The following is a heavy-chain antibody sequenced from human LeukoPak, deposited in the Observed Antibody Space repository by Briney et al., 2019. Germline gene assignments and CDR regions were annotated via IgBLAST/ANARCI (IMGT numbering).Heavy chain of an antibody. D-gene: IGHD2-15*01. Sequence: GGSLRLSCAASGFSFTNYWMSWVRQAPGKGLEWVANVKEDGTTKQYVDSVKGRFTVSRDNAKNSLYLQMDSLRAEDTAVYYCVSQEVVPHWGQGTLVSVSS. CDR2: VKEDGTTK. CDR3: VSQEVVPH. J-gene: IGHJ4*02. V-gene: IGHV3-7*01. CDR1: GFSFTNYW.